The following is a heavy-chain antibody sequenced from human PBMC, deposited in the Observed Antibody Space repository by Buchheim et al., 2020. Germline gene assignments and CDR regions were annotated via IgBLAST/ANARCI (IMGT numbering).Heavy chain of an antibody. CDR3: ARDPPPYDFWSANYYGMDV. CDR1: GGSISSGDYY. V-gene: IGHV4-30-4*01. J-gene: IGHJ6*02. Sequence: QVQLQESGPGLVKPSQTLSLTCTVSGGSISSGDYYWSWIRQPPGKGLEWIGYIYYSGSTYYNPSLKNRVTISVDTSKNQFSLKLSSVTAADTAVYYCARDPPPYDFWSANYYGMDVWGQGTT. D-gene: IGHD3-3*01. CDR2: IYYSGST.